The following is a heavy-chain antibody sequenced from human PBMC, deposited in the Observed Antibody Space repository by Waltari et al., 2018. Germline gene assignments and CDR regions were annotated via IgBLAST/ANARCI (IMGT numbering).Heavy chain of an antibody. V-gene: IGHV1-2*06. Sequence: QVQLVQSGAEVKKPGASVKVSCKASGYTFTGYYMHWVRQAPGQGLEWMGRINPNRGGTNYAQKFQGRVTMTRDTSISTAYMELSRLRSDDTAVYYCARDTGQQWLVLDAFDIWGQGTMVTVSS. CDR1: GYTFTGYY. D-gene: IGHD6-19*01. CDR2: INPNRGGT. CDR3: ARDTGQQWLVLDAFDI. J-gene: IGHJ3*02.